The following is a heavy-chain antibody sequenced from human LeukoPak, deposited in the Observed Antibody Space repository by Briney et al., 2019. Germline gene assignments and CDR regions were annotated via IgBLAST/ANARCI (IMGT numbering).Heavy chain of an antibody. CDR2: YNESASP. J-gene: IGHJ1*01. D-gene: IGHD3-9*01. V-gene: IGHV4-31*03. CDR1: GGSISSGGYY. CDR3: ASSRKTGYYLH. Sequence: SETLSLTCTVSGGSISSGGYYWSWIRQHPGKGLEWIGYYNESASPYYNPSLKSRVTISVDTSKNQFSLKLSSVTAADTAVYYCASSRKTGYYLHWGQDTLVTVSS.